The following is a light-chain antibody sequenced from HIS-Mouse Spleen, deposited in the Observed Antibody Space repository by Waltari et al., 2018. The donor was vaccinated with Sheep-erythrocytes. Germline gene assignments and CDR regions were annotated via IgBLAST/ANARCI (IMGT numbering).Light chain of an antibody. CDR3: QQFNSYPFT. J-gene: IGKJ3*01. Sequence: TITCRASQSISSWLAWYQQKPGKAPKLLIYKASSLESGVPSRFSGSGSGTDFTLTISSLQPEDFATYYCQQFNSYPFTFGPGTKVDIK. CDR1: QSISSW. V-gene: IGKV1-5*03. CDR2: KAS.